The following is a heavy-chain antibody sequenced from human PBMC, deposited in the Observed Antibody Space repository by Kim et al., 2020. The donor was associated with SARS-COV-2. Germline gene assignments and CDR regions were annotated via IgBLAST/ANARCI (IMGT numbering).Heavy chain of an antibody. D-gene: IGHD3-10*01. CDR3: AREGSGSYNWLDP. V-gene: IGHV1-3*01. J-gene: IGHJ5*02. Sequence: YYKDVQGRVTITRDTSATTAYMELSSLTFKDTAVYYCAREGSGSYNWLDPWGQGTLVTVSS.